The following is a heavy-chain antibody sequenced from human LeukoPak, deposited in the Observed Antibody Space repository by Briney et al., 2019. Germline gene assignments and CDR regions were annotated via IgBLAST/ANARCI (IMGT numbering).Heavy chain of an antibody. D-gene: IGHD3-22*01. CDR2: ISSSSNYI. CDR3: ARAGGAYYDSSGYSGITYYFDY. CDR1: GFTFSTYN. V-gene: IGHV3-21*01. Sequence: GGSLRLSCAASGFTFSTYNMNWVRQAPGKGLKWVSSISSSSNYIYYADSVKGRFTISRDNAKNSLYLQVNSLRAEDTAVYYCARAGGAYYDSSGYSGITYYFDYWGQGTLVTVSS. J-gene: IGHJ4*02.